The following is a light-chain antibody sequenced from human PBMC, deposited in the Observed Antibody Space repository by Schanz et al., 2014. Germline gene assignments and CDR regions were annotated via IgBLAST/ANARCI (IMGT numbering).Light chain of an antibody. J-gene: IGLJ2*01. CDR1: SSGVGGYDF. CDR2: DVN. CDR3: SSYAGTNRVL. V-gene: IGLV2-11*01. Sequence: QSALTQPRSVSGSPGQSVTISCTGTSSGVGGYDFVSWYQQHPGKAPKLMIYDVNKRPSGVPVRFSGSKSGNTASLTVSGLQAEDEADYYCSSYAGTNRVLFGGGTKLTVL.